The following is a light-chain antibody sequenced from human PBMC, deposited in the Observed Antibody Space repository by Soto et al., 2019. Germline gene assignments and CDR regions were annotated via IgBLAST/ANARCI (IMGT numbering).Light chain of an antibody. V-gene: IGKV3-20*01. J-gene: IGKJ5*01. Sequence: DIVLPTSLGTLSLSQCEISPLCFRSIQSVSSSYLAWYQQKPGQAPRLLIYGASSRATSIPDRFSGSGSGTDFTLTIRRLEPEDFAVYYCQQYGSSPPITCGKGARLEIK. CDR3: QQYGSSPPIT. CDR2: GAS. CDR1: QSVSSSY.